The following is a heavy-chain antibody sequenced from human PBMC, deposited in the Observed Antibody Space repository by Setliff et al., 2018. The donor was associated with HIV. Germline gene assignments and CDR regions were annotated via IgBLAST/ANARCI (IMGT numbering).Heavy chain of an antibody. CDR2: INAGNGNT. CDR1: GYTFTNYA. Sequence: ASVKVSCKASGYTFTNYAMHWLRQAPGQRLEWMGWINAGNGNTRYSQEFQGRVTITRDTSATTAYMELSSLRSEDMGLYYCARGGSGWPGYYYYHMDVWGKGTTVTV. D-gene: IGHD6-19*01. J-gene: IGHJ6*03. V-gene: IGHV1-3*03. CDR3: ARGGSGWPGYYYYHMDV.